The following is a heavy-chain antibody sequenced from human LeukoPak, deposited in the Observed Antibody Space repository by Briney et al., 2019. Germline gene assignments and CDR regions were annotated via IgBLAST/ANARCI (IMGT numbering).Heavy chain of an antibody. J-gene: IGHJ4*02. CDR3: AKEFQLPYLFDY. CDR1: GFNFRSYA. V-gene: IGHV3-23*01. Sequence: GGSLRLSCAASGFNFRSYAMSWVRQAPGKGLEWVSTISGISGSGDTTYYADSVKGRFTISRDNSKNTLHLQMNSPRAEDTAVYYCAKEFQLPYLFDYWGQGTLVTVSS. D-gene: IGHD2-2*01. CDR2: ISGISGSGDTT.